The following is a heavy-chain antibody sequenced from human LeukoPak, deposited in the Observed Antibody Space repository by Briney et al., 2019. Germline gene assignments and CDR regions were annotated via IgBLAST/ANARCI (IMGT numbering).Heavy chain of an antibody. CDR2: IKSKTDGGTT. D-gene: IGHD3-22*01. CDR1: GFTFSNAW. CDR3: ASLRPDSSGYRDY. V-gene: IGHV3-15*01. Sequence: PGGSLRLSCAASGFTFSNAWMNWVRQAPGKGLEWVGRIKSKTDGGTTDYAAPVKGRFIISRDNSKNTLYLQMNSLRAEDTAVYYCASLRPDSSGYRDYWGQGTLVTVSS. J-gene: IGHJ4*02.